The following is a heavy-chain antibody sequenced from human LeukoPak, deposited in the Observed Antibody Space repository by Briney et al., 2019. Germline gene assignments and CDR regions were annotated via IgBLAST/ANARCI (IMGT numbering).Heavy chain of an antibody. CDR3: ARLLLGSTVIDY. V-gene: IGHV4-4*08. CDR1: GGSISSYY. J-gene: IGHJ4*02. D-gene: IGHD2-2*01. Sequence: SETLSLTCTVSGGSISSYYWSWIRQPPGKGLEWIGSRSTYYNPSLRPRVTLSVDTSKNQLSLNLKSGTAADTAVYFCARLLLGSTVIDYWGQGALVIVSS. CDR2: RST.